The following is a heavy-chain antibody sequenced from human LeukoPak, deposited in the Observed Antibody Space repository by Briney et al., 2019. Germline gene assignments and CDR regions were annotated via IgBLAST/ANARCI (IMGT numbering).Heavy chain of an antibody. CDR1: GYTFTGYY. CDR2: INPNSGGT. D-gene: IGHD6-13*01. V-gene: IGHV1-2*02. CDR3: ARQTSLSSSWPTPDY. Sequence: ASVKVSCKASGYTFTGYYMHWVRQAPGQGLEWMGWINPNSGGTNYAQKFQGRVTMTRDTSISTAYMELSRLRSDGTAVYYCARQTSLSSSWPTPDYWGQGTLVTVSS. J-gene: IGHJ4*02.